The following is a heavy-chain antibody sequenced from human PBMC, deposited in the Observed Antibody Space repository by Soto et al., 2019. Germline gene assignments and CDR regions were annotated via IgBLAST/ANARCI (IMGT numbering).Heavy chain of an antibody. V-gene: IGHV4-30-4*05. CDR3: ARQRFFFHAEDGIRDL. Sequence: PGKGMEWIGYIYYSGSSYYNPSLKSRVTIAGDTSKNQFSLKLSSVTAADTAVYDCARQRFFFHAEDGIRDL. J-gene: IGHJ2*01. D-gene: IGHD3-3*01. CDR2: IYYSGSS.